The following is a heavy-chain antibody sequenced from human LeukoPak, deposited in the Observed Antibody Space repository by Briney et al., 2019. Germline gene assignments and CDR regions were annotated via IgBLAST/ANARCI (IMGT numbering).Heavy chain of an antibody. V-gene: IGHV3-48*01. D-gene: IGHD6-19*01. CDR3: AREVSSGWSGYYFDY. Sequence: PGGSLRLSCAASGFTFSSYSMNWVRQAPGKGLEWVSYISSSSSTIYYADSVKGRFTISRDNAKNSLYLQMSSLRAEDTAAYYCAREVSSGWSGYYFDYWGQGTLVTVSS. CDR2: ISSSSSTI. J-gene: IGHJ4*02. CDR1: GFTFSSYS.